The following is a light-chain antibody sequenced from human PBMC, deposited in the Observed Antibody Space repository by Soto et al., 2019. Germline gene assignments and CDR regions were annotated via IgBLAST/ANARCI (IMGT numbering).Light chain of an antibody. CDR1: RSNIGRNT. J-gene: IGLJ3*02. V-gene: IGLV1-44*01. CDR3: AAWDDSLNGPV. CDR2: TDN. Sequence: QAVVTQPPSASGTPGQRVSISCSGSRSNIGRNTANWYQQLPGTAPKLLIHTDNQRPSGVSDRFSGSKSGTSASLAIRELQSEDEADYYCAAWDDSLNGPVFGGGTKLTVL.